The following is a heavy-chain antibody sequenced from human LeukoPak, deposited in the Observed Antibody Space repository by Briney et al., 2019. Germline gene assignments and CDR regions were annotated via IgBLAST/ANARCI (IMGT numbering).Heavy chain of an antibody. V-gene: IGHV1-8*01. J-gene: IGHJ6*02. CDR3: ARGQGDYGDYAYYYYYYGMDV. CDR2: MNPNSGNT. D-gene: IGHD4-17*01. Sequence: ASVKVSCKASGYTFTSYDINWVRQATGQGLEWMGWMNPNSGNTGYAQKFQGRVTMTRNTSISTAYMELSSLRSEDTAVYYCARGQGDYGDYAYYYYYYGMDVWGQGTTVTVSS. CDR1: GYTFTSYD.